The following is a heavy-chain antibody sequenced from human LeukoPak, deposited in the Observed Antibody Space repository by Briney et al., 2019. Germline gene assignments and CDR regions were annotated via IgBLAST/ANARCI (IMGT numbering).Heavy chain of an antibody. V-gene: IGHV3-33*01. CDR2: IWYDGSNK. CDR1: GFTFSSYG. J-gene: IGHJ4*02. CDR3: ARDPSVDSFDY. D-gene: IGHD2-15*01. Sequence: GGSLRLSCAASGFTFSSYGMHWVRQAPGKGLEWVAVIWYDGSNKYYADSVKGRFTISRDNSKNTLYLQMNSLRAEDTAVYYCARDPSVDSFDYWGQGTLVTVSS.